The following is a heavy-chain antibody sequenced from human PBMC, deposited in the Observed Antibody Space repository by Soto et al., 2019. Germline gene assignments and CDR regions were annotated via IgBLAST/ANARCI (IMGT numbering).Heavy chain of an antibody. J-gene: IGHJ4*02. CDR3: ARSNPSRPDY. Sequence: QVQLQQGGAGLLKPSETISLTCGVYGGSFSGYYWSWIRQPPGKGLEWIGEVSHSGSTNYNPSLKSRVTISVDTSKNHFSLKVSSVTAAETGVYYCARSNPSRPDYWGQGTLVTVSS. V-gene: IGHV4-34*02. D-gene: IGHD6-6*01. CDR2: VSHSGST. CDR1: GGSFSGYY.